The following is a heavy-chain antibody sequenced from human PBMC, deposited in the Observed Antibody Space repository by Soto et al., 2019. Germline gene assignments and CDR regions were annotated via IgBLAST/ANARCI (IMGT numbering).Heavy chain of an antibody. Sequence: GGSLRLSCAASGFSFSDYYMSWIRQAPGKGLEWVSYISSSSYTNYADSVKGRFTISRDNAKNSLYLQMNSLRAEDTAVYYCARDREYQPLPDYWGQGTLVTVSS. CDR1: GFSFSDYY. CDR2: ISSSSYT. CDR3: ARDREYQPLPDY. D-gene: IGHD2-2*01. V-gene: IGHV3-11*06. J-gene: IGHJ4*02.